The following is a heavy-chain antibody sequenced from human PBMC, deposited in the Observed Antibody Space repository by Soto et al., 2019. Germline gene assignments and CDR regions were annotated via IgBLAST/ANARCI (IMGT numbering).Heavy chain of an antibody. D-gene: IGHD2-15*01. CDR3: TTGSVEGV. Sequence: EVQLVESGGGLVKPGGSLRLSCVASGFSITNAWMNWVRQAPGKGLEWVGRIKRKIDGETTDYAAPVKGRFTISRDDSKNMLYLQMNSLKADDTVLYYCTTGSVEGVWGQGTTVTVSS. V-gene: IGHV3-15*07. CDR1: GFSITNAW. J-gene: IGHJ6*02. CDR2: IKRKIDGETT.